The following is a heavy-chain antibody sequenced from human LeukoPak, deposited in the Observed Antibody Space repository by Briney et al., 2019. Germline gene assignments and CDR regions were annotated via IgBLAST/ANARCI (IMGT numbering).Heavy chain of an antibody. V-gene: IGHV4-61*02. D-gene: IGHD3-10*01. J-gene: IGHJ4*02. Sequence: SETPSLTCTVSGGSISSGSYYWSWIRQPAGKGLEWIGRIYTSGGTNYNPSLKSRVTISIDTSKNQFSLKLSSVTAADTAVYYCARRRASGFGELFDYWGQGTLVTVSS. CDR2: IYTSGGT. CDR1: GGSISSGSYY. CDR3: ARRRASGFGELFDY.